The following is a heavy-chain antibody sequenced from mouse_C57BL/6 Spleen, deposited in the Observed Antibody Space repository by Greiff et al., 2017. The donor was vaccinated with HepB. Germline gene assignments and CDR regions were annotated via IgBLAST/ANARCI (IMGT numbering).Heavy chain of an antibody. CDR1: GYAFSSYW. D-gene: IGHD1-1*01. CDR2: IYPGDGDT. Sequence: QVQLKESGAELVKPGASVKISCKASGYAFSSYWMNWVKQRPGKGLEWIGQIYPGDGDTNYNGKFKGKATLTADKSSSTAYMQLSSLTSEDSAVYFCAREGGITTVVAERYFDVWGTGTTVTVSS. V-gene: IGHV1-80*01. CDR3: AREGGITTVVAERYFDV. J-gene: IGHJ1*03.